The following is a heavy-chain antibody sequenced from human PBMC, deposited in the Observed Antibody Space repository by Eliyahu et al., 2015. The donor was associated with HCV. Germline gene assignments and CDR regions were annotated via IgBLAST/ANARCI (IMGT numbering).Heavy chain of an antibody. D-gene: IGHD3-16*01. J-gene: IGHJ6*02. CDR3: ARGLGAVRGGYYYHGMDV. CDR1: GFTPSRYG. V-gene: IGHV3-33*01. Sequence: QVQLVESGGGVVQPGRSLRLSCXASGFTPSRYGXNXVRQAPGKGLEWVXVMYYDGTSKXNVDSVKGRFTISRDNYEDTLYLQMSSLRAEDTAVYYCARGLGAVRGGYYYHGMDVWGQGTTVTVSS. CDR2: MYYDGTSK.